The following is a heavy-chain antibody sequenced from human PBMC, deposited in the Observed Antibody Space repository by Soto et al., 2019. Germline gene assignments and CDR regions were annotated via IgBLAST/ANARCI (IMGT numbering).Heavy chain of an antibody. Sequence: VQLVESGGTLVQPGGSLRLSCSASGFTFNPFAMHWVRQTPGKGLEFVSAISSNGGNTYYADSVKGRFAISRDNSKNTLYLQMYSLRPEDTALYYCVKEGYMRSDWYGQFDCWCQGTLVTVSS. D-gene: IGHD6-19*01. CDR2: ISSNGGNT. V-gene: IGHV3-64D*06. J-gene: IGHJ4*02. CDR1: GFTFNPFA. CDR3: VKEGYMRSDWYGQFDC.